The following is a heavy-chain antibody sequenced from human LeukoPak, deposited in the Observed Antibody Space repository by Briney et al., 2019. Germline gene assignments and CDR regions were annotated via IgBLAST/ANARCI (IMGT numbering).Heavy chain of an antibody. Sequence: PSQTLFLTCTVSGGSISGGDNYWSWIRQHPGKGLEWIGYIYYTGSTSCNPSLKNRFTISVDTSKNQFSLELTSVTAADTAVYYCARAEYSSSWHDYWGQGTLVTVSS. CDR3: ARAEYSSSWHDY. J-gene: IGHJ4*02. CDR2: IYYTGST. D-gene: IGHD6-13*01. V-gene: IGHV4-30-4*01. CDR1: GGSISGGDNY.